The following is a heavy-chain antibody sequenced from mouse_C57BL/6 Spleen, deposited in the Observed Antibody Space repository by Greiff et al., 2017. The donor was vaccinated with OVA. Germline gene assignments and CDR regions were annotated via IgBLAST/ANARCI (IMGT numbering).Heavy chain of an antibody. J-gene: IGHJ4*01. CDR2: IDPSDSET. Sequence: QVQLQQPGAELVRPGYSVKLSCKASGYTFTSYWMHWVKQRPIQGLEWIGHIDPSDSETHYNQKFKDKATLTVDKSSSTAYMQLSSLTSEDSAVYYCARALDGYYAMDYWGQGTSVTVSS. CDR3: ARALDGYYAMDY. V-gene: IGHV1-52*01. CDR1: GYTFTSYW. D-gene: IGHD2-3*01.